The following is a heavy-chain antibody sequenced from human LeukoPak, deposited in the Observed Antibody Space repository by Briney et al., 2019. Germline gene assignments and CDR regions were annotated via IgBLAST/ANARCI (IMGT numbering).Heavy chain of an antibody. CDR1: GGSISSYY. CDR3: ARGNRGEMAIPPDY. CDR2: IYTSGST. J-gene: IGHJ4*02. Sequence: SETLSLTCTVSGGSISSYYWSWIRQPAGKGLEWIGRIYTSGSTNYNPSLKSRVTISVDTSKNQFSLKLSSVTAADTAMYYCARGNRGEMAIPPDYWGQGTLVTVSS. V-gene: IGHV4-4*07. D-gene: IGHD5-24*01.